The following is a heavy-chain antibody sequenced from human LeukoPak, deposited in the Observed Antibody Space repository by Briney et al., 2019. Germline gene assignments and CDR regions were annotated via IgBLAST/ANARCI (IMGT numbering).Heavy chain of an antibody. J-gene: IGHJ6*03. CDR2: ISGSGGST. V-gene: IGHV3-23*01. Sequence: SGGSLRLSCAASGFTFSSYAMSWVRQAPGKGLEWVSAISGSGGSTYYADSVKGRFTISRDNSKNTLYLQMNSLRAEDTAVYYCAKYFRKNDYGDYAAMDVWGKGTTVTVSS. CDR1: GFTFSSYA. CDR3: AKYFRKNDYGDYAAMDV. D-gene: IGHD4-17*01.